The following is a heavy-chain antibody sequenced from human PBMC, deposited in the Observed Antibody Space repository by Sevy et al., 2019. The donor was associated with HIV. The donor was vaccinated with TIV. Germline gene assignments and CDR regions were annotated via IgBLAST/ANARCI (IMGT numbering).Heavy chain of an antibody. CDR3: ATSANLDTSWFDP. D-gene: IGHD1-1*01. CDR1: GSTFSDDY. Sequence: ASVKVSCKTYGSTFSDDYIHWVRQAPGERLEWMGWINSAGTNYAETFQGRVTMTRDASITTAYMELNSLRSDDTATYYCATSANLDTSWFDPWGQGVVVTVSS. V-gene: IGHV1-2*02. J-gene: IGHJ5*02. CDR2: INSAGT.